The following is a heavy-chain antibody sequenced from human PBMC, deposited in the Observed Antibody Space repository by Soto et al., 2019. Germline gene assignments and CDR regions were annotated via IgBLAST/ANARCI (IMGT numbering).Heavy chain of an antibody. V-gene: IGHV1-8*01. Sequence: ASVKVSCKASGCTFTSYDINWVRQATGQGLEWMGWMNPNSGNTGYAQKFQGRVTMTRNTSISTAYMELSSLRSEDTAVYYCARGRANIPPLLNDWGQGTLVTVSS. D-gene: IGHD3-10*01. CDR2: MNPNSGNT. CDR1: GCTFTSYD. CDR3: ARGRANIPPLLND. J-gene: IGHJ4*02.